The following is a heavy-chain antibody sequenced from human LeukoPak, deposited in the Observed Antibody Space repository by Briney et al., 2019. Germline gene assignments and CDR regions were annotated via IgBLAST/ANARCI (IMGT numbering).Heavy chain of an antibody. J-gene: IGHJ4*02. D-gene: IGHD6-19*01. CDR3: AKDRYVDSSGWSPDY. CDR1: GFTFSSYA. V-gene: IGHV3-30-3*01. CDR2: ISYDGSNK. Sequence: GGSLRLSCAASGFTFSSYAMHWVRQAPGKGLEWVAVISYDGSNKYYADSVKGRFTISRDNSKNTLYLQMNSLRAEDTAVYYCAKDRYVDSSGWSPDYWGQGTLVTVSS.